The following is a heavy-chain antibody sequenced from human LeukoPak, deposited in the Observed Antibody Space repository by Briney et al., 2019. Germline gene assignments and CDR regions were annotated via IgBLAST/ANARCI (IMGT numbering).Heavy chain of an antibody. D-gene: IGHD2-21*01. V-gene: IGHV3-23*01. J-gene: IGHJ4*02. CDR1: GFSFNNYV. CDR2: ISGDGART. Sequence: GGSLRLSCAASGFSFNNYVMSWVRQAPGKGLEWVSAISGDGARTYYADSVKGRFTISGDNSKSTLDLQMNSLRAEDTAIYYCAKTVVVITFRFDSWGQGSLVTVSS. CDR3: AKTVVVITFRFDS.